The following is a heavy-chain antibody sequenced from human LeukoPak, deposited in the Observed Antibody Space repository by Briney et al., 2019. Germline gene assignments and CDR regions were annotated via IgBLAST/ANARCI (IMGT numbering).Heavy chain of an antibody. Sequence: GGSLRLSCAASGFTFSSYAMHWVRQTPGKGLEWVANIKEDGGEQNYVDSVEGRFTISRDNAKNSLYLQMNSLRAEDTAVFYCARVGELGYYFNYWGQGALVTVSS. D-gene: IGHD3-10*01. J-gene: IGHJ4*02. V-gene: IGHV3-7*03. CDR1: GFTFSSYA. CDR2: IKEDGGEQ. CDR3: ARVGELGYYFNY.